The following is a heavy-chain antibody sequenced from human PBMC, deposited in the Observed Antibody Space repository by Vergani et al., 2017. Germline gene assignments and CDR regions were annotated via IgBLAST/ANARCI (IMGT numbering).Heavy chain of an antibody. V-gene: IGHV1-69-2*01. CDR1: GYTFTDHY. CDR2: VDPEDGET. D-gene: IGHD4-17*01. Sequence: EVQLVQSGAEVKKPGATMKISCKVSGYTFTDHYMHWVKQAPGKGLESMGLVDPEDGETIYAEKFKGRVTIAADTSTDTAHLELSSLRSEDTAVYYCATPQTLTTGGMEVWGQGTTVIVSS. CDR3: ATPQTLTTGGMEV. J-gene: IGHJ6*02.